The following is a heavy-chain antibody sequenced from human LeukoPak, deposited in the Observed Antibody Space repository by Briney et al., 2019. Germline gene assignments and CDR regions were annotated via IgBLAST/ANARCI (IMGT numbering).Heavy chain of an antibody. CDR2: ISGSGSNT. Sequence: GGSLRLSCVASGFSFSSYAMTWVRQAPGEGLEWVSGISGSGSNTYYTDSVKGRFTISRDNSKNTLHLQMNSLRAEDTALYYCVKDRCDRTTCPEVWGQGTLVTVSS. CDR3: VKDRCDRTTCPEV. V-gene: IGHV3-23*01. CDR1: GFSFSSYA. D-gene: IGHD1-14*01. J-gene: IGHJ4*02.